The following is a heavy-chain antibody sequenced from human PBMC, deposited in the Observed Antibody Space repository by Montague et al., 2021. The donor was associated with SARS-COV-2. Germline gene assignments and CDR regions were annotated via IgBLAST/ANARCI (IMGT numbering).Heavy chain of an antibody. CDR3: ARLRDGVVPSPILGVGPYYAVCYLDV. J-gene: IGHJ6*01. D-gene: IGHD3-10*01. CDR1: GTSFSGYY. Sequence: SETLSLTCAVHGTSFSGYYWNWIRQPPGKGLEWIGEINHGGSTKYSPSPKSRLTISADTSKTKFSLKLTSVAAAATAVYYCARLRDGVVPSPILGVGPYYAVCYLDVWGRGTTVTVSS. CDR2: INHGGST. V-gene: IGHV4-34*01.